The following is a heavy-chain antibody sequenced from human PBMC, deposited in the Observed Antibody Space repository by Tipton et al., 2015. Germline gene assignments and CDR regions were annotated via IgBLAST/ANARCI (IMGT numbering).Heavy chain of an antibody. CDR3: ARGGPYSYAVDF. J-gene: IGHJ4*02. CDR1: GDTFSTSA. CDR2: ISPVFGTT. D-gene: IGHD3-16*01. V-gene: IGHV1-69*01. Sequence: QVQLVQSGAEVKKPGSSVKVSCKASGDTFSTSAINWVRQAPGQGLEWIGGISPVFGTTKYAQKFQGRVTITADESTSTAYMELSSLISEDTAVYYCARGGPYSYAVDFWGQGTLVTVSS.